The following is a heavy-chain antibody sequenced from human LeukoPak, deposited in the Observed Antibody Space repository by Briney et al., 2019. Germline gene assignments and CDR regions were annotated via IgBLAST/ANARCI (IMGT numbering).Heavy chain of an antibody. CDR3: AKDRVLSYGYGEFDY. J-gene: IGHJ4*02. Sequence: PGGSLRLSCAASGFTFSSYAMSWVRQAPGKGLEWVSAISGSGGSTYYADSVKGRFTISRDNSKNTLYLQMNSLRAEDTAVYYCAKDRVLSYGYGEFDYWGQGTLVTVSS. CDR1: GFTFSSYA. CDR2: ISGSGGST. V-gene: IGHV3-23*01. D-gene: IGHD5-18*01.